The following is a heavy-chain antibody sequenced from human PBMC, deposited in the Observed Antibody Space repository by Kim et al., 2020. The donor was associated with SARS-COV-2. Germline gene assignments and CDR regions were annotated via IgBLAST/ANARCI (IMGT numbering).Heavy chain of an antibody. J-gene: IGHJ2*01. Sequence: SETLSLTCTVSGGSISSSSYYWGWIRQPPGKGLEWIGSIYYSGSTYYNPSLKSRVTISVDTSKNQFSLKLSSVTAADTAVYYCASPGGFGMIGLHWYFDLWGRGTLVTVSS. CDR1: GGSISSSSYY. V-gene: IGHV4-39*01. CDR2: IYYSGST. CDR3: ASPGGFGMIGLHWYFDL. D-gene: IGHD3-22*01.